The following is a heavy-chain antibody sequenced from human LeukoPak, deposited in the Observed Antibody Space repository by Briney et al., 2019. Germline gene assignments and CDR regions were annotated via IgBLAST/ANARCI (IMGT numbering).Heavy chain of an antibody. CDR3: AELGITMIGGV. CDR1: GFTITGYA. D-gene: IGHD3-10*02. Sequence: PGGSLRLSCVASGFTITGYAMYWVRQYPGKGLDFVASISHDATERYRESVKGRFTISRDTSKDTVYLQMNSLRAEDTAVYYCAELGITMIGGVWGKGTTVTISS. J-gene: IGHJ6*04. CDR2: ISHDATE. V-gene: IGHV3-30*18.